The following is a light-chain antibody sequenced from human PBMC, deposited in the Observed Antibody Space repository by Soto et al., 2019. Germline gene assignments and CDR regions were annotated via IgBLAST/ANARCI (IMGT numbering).Light chain of an antibody. J-gene: IGLJ1*01. CDR3: SSYRASSTTHDV. CDR2: DVS. V-gene: IGLV2-14*03. Sequence: QSVLTQPASLSGSPGQSITISCTGTSSDVGGYNYVSWYQQYPGKAPKLMIYDVSNRPSGVSNRFSGSKSGNTASLTISGLQAEDEADYYCSSYRASSTTHDVFGTGTKLTVL. CDR1: SSDVGGYNY.